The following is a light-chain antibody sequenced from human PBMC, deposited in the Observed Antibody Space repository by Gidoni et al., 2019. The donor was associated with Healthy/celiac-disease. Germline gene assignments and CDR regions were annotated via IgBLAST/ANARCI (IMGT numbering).Light chain of an antibody. CDR1: SSDVGSYNL. V-gene: IGLV2-23*01. J-gene: IGLJ1*01. CDR2: EGS. Sequence: QSALTQPASVSGSPGQSITISCTGTSSDVGSYNLVSWYQQHPGKAPKLMIYEGSKRPSGVSNRFSGSKSGNTASLTISGLQAKDEADYYCCSYAGSSTPAVFGTGTKVTVL. CDR3: CSYAGSSTPAV.